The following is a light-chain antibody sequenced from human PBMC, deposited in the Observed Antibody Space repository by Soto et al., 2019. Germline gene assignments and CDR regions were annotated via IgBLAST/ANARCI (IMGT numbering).Light chain of an antibody. CDR2: EVS. J-gene: IGLJ3*02. CDR1: SRDIGDYNY. Sequence: QSALTQPASVSGSPGQSITISCTGTSRDIGDYNYVSWYQQYPGKAPKLMISEVSNRPSGVSSRFSGSKSGNTASLTISGLQAEDEADYYCSSYSTTTPGVFGGGTQLTVL. V-gene: IGLV2-14*01. CDR3: SSYSTTTPGV.